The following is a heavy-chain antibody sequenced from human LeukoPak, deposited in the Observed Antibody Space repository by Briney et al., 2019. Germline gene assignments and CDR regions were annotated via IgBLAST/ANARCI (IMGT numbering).Heavy chain of an antibody. D-gene: IGHD2-2*01. CDR2: IRSKANSYAT. CDR3: ARVVGPAALNWFDP. Sequence: LTGGSLRLSCAASGFTFSGSAMHWVRQASGKGLEWVGRIRSKANSYATAYAASVKGRFTISRDNAKNSLYLQMNSLRAEDTAVYYCARVVGPAALNWFDPWGQGTLVTVSS. CDR1: GFTFSGSA. J-gene: IGHJ5*02. V-gene: IGHV3-73*01.